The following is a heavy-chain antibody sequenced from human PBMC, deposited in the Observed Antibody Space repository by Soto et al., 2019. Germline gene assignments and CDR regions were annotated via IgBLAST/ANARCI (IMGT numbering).Heavy chain of an antibody. J-gene: IGHJ4*02. CDR3: VTDLNWQGH. CDR2: IKYDGSEE. Sequence: GGSLRLSCVVSGFSFSSVWMTWVRQAPGKGLECVANIKYDGSEEYYVDSVKGRFTISRDNAKNSLYLQMNSHRDEDSAVYYCVTDLNWQGHWGQGTLVTVSA. V-gene: IGHV3-7*01. CDR1: GFSFSSVW.